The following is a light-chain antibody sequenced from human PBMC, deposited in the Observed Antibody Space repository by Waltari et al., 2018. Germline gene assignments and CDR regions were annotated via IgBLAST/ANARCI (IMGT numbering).Light chain of an antibody. CDR1: TGDVNSGHY. Sequence: QAVVTQAPSLPVSPGGTVTLTSGSSTGDVNSGHYPYWFQQKPGQAPRTLIYDTSNKHPWPPSRVSGSLLGGKAALSRSNAQPEDEAEYYCWLSYSPTRVFGGGTKLTVL. V-gene: IGLV7-46*01. CDR3: WLSYSPTRV. J-gene: IGLJ2*01. CDR2: DTS.